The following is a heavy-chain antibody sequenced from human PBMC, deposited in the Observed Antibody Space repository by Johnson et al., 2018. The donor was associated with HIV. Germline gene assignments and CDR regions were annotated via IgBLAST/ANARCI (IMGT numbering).Heavy chain of an antibody. CDR3: GGAVMVRNYETMGAFDI. J-gene: IGHJ3*02. V-gene: IGHV3-30*03. CDR1: GFTFGSYG. CDR2: ISYDGSNK. D-gene: IGHD3-16*02. Sequence: QVQLVESGGGVVQPGRSLRLSCAASGFTFGSYGIHWVRQAPGKGLEWVAVISYDGSNKYYADSVKGRFTISRDHSKSPLYLQMSSRRAGDTAGYYCGGAVMVRNYETMGAFDIWGQGTMVTVSS.